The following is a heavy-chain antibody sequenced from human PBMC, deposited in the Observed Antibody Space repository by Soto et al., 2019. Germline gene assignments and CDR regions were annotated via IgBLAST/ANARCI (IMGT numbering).Heavy chain of an antibody. CDR1: SGSISNYF. J-gene: IGHJ4*02. V-gene: IGHV4-4*07. Sequence: SETLSLTCTVSSGSISNYFCNWIRQPAGKGLEWIGRIDNSGSTNYNPSLKSRITMSADTSRNQFSLKLNSVTAADTAVYYCARGGQDFWSGPFDYWGQGALVTVSS. CDR2: IDNSGST. CDR3: ARGGQDFWSGPFDY. D-gene: IGHD3-3*01.